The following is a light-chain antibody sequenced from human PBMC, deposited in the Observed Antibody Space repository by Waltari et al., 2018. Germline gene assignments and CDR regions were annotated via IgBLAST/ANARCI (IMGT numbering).Light chain of an antibody. Sequence: IQLTQSPSSLSASVGDRVTITCRASQGISSYLAWYQQKPGKAPKLLIYAASTLQSGVPSRVSGSGSWTDFTLTISSLQPEDVAVYYCQQYYSIPYTFGQGTKLEIK. CDR3: QQYYSIPYT. CDR1: QGISSY. J-gene: IGKJ2*01. V-gene: IGKV1-9*01. CDR2: AAS.